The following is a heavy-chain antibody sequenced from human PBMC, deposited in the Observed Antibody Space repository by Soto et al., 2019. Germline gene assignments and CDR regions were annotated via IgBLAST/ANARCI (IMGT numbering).Heavy chain of an antibody. CDR3: ARGTRHSLPYYYYYGMDV. CDR1: GGSISSGGYS. Sequence: QLQLQESGSGLVKPSQTLSLTCAVSGGSISSGGYSWSWIRQPPGKGLEWIWYIYHSGSTYYNPSLKSRVTISVDRSKNQFSLKLSSVTAADTAVYYCARGTRHSLPYYYYYGMDVWGQGTTVTVSS. J-gene: IGHJ6*02. D-gene: IGHD2-2*01. CDR2: IYHSGST. V-gene: IGHV4-30-2*01.